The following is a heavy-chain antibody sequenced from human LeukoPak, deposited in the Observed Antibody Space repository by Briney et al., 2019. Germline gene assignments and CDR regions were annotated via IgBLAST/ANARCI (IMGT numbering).Heavy chain of an antibody. Sequence: SETLSLTCSVSGDPISYLYWSWIPQSAGEGLEGVGRWNPSGVDNYNPSLESRVTISLDKPKNQLSLALKSVDAQDPGVFFFERESVLNTRIYQFCQHYFESWGQGTLVTVSS. V-gene: IGHV4-4*07. CDR3: ERESVLNTRIYQFCQHYFES. D-gene: IGHD2-2*02. J-gene: IGHJ4*02. CDR2: WNPSGVD. CDR1: GDPISYLY.